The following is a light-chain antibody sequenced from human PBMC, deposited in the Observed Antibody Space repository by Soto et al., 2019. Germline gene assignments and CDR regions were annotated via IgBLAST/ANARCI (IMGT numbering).Light chain of an antibody. V-gene: IGLV2-14*01. Sequence: QSALTQPASVSGSPGQSITISCTGTSSDIGAYNSVSWYQQHPGKAPKPMIYEVSNRPSGVSNRFSASKSDNTASLTISGLQAEDEADYYCSSRTTSNPYVFGAGTKLTVL. CDR1: SSDIGAYNS. J-gene: IGLJ1*01. CDR3: SSRTTSNPYV. CDR2: EVS.